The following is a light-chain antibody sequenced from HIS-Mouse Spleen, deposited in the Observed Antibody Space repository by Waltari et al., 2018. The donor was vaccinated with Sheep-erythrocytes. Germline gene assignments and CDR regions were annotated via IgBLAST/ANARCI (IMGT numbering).Light chain of an antibody. CDR1: SLRSYY. J-gene: IGLJ2*01. CDR3: NSRDSSGNHVV. V-gene: IGLV3-19*01. CDR2: GKN. Sequence: GQTVRITCQGDSLRSYYASWYQQKPGQAPVLVIYGKNNRPSGIPDRFSGSSSGNTASLTITVAQAEDEADYYCNSRDSSGNHVVFGGGTKLTVL.